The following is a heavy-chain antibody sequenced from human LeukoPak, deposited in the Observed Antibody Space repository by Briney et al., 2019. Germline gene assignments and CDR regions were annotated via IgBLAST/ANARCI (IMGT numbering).Heavy chain of an antibody. J-gene: IGHJ6*02. CDR2: ISSSSSYT. Sequence: GGSLRLSCAASGFTFSDYYMSWIRQAPGKGLEWVSYISSSSSYTNYADSVKGRFTISRDNAKNSLYLQMDTLRAEDTAVYYCARALWLVRSLSYYGMDVWGQGTTVTVSS. V-gene: IGHV3-11*06. D-gene: IGHD6-19*01. CDR3: ARALWLVRSLSYYGMDV. CDR1: GFTFSDYY.